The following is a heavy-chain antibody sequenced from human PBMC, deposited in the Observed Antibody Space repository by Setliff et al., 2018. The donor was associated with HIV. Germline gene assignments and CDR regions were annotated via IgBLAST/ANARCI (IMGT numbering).Heavy chain of an antibody. J-gene: IGHJ4*02. D-gene: IGHD4-17*01. CDR1: GDTFSRYS. V-gene: IGHV1-69*10. CDR2: IIPGLDIT. Sequence: ASVKVSCKTSGDTFSRYSISWVRQAPGQGLEWMGRIIPGLDITNHAQKFQGRVTITADKSTSTAYMELNSLRSEDTAVYYCARALDNSYGDYGAYWGQGTLVTVSS. CDR3: ARALDNSYGDYGAY.